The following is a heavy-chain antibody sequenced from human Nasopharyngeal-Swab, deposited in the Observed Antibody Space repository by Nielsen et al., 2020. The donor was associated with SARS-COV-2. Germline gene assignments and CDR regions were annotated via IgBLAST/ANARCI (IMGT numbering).Heavy chain of an antibody. D-gene: IGHD6-6*01. Sequence: SVKVSCKASGGTFSSYAISWVRQAPGQGLEWMGGIIPIFGTANYAQKFQGRVTITADESQSTAYMELSSLRSEDPAVYYCARDRSLEIKGSSSDTYYGMDVWGQGTTVTVSS. CDR1: GGTFSSYA. V-gene: IGHV1-69*13. CDR3: ARDRSLEIKGSSSDTYYGMDV. CDR2: IIPIFGTA. J-gene: IGHJ6*02.